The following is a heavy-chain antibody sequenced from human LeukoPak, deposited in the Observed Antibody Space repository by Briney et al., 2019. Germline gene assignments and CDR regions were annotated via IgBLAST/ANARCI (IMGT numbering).Heavy chain of an antibody. D-gene: IGHD1-26*01. CDR2: IYYSGST. V-gene: IGHV4-59*11. Sequence: SETLSLTCTVSGGSISSHYWSWIRQSPGKGLEWIGYIYYSGSTSYNPSLKSRVTISVDTSKNQFSLNLSSVTAADTAVYYCARDYLGAGTVGATSGYWGQGTLVTVSS. CDR1: GGSISSHY. CDR3: ARDYLGAGTVGATSGY. J-gene: IGHJ4*02.